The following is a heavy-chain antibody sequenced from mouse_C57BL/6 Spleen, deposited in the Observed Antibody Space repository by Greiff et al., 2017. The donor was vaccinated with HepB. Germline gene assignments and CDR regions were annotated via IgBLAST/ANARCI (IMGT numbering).Heavy chain of an antibody. CDR3: ARGYSNLWYFDV. CDR2: IYPGDGDT. D-gene: IGHD2-5*01. CDR1: GYAFSSYW. J-gene: IGHJ1*03. Sequence: VQLQQSGAELVKPGASVKISCKASGYAFSSYWMNWVKQRPGKGLEWIGQIYPGDGDTNYNGKFKGKATLTADKYSSTAYMQLSSLTSEDSAVYFCARGYSNLWYFDVWGTGTTVTVSS. V-gene: IGHV1-80*01.